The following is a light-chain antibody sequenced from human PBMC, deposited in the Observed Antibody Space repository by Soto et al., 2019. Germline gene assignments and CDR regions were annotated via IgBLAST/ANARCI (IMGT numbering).Light chain of an antibody. J-gene: IGKJ4*01. CDR3: KPLNTYFPLT. CDR1: QGISSA. Sequence: AIQLTQSPSSLSASVGDRVTITCRASQGISSALAWYQQKPGKSPNLLIYDVSSLESGVPSRFSGSGSGTDFTLTISSLQPEYFLIFQRKPLNTYFPLTSGGG. CDR2: DVS. V-gene: IGKV1-13*02.